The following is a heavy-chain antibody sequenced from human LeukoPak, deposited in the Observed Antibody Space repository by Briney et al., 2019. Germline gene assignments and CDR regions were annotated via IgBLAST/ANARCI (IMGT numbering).Heavy chain of an antibody. V-gene: IGHV3-23*01. Sequence: PGGSLRLSCAASGFTFSSYAMSWVRQAPGKGLEWVSAISGSGGSTYYADSVKGRFTISRDNSKNTLYLQMNSLRAEDTAVYCCAKGYSSGWYEGNYFDYWGQGTLVTVSS. J-gene: IGHJ4*02. CDR3: AKGYSSGWYEGNYFDY. D-gene: IGHD6-19*01. CDR1: GFTFSSYA. CDR2: ISGSGGST.